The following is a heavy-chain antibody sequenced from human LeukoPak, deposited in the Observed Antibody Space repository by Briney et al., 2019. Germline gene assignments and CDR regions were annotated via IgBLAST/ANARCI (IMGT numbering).Heavy chain of an antibody. CDR3: ARRHKRGAYSYGVDY. J-gene: IGHJ4*02. D-gene: IGHD5-18*01. Sequence: GESLKISCKGSGYSFTNYWLAWVRQMPGKGLEWMGIIYPGDSDTRYSPSFQGQVTISADKSITTAYLQWNSLKASDTAMYYCARRHKRGAYSYGVDYWGQGTLVTVSS. V-gene: IGHV5-51*01. CDR2: IYPGDSDT. CDR1: GYSFTNYW.